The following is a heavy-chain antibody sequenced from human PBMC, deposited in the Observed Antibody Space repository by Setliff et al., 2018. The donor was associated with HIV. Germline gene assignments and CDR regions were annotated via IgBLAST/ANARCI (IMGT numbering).Heavy chain of an antibody. CDR2: IDAYNGDT. Sequence: ASVKVSCKASGYTFSDYYIHWVRQAPGQGLEWLGRIDAYNGDTNYAQNLQDRVTLTTDTSTNTAYMELRNLRSDDTAVYFCARDLGAFSSAWYVTIGDYWGPGTLVTVSS. V-gene: IGHV1-18*04. J-gene: IGHJ4*02. D-gene: IGHD6-13*01. CDR1: GYTFSDYY. CDR3: ARDLGAFSSAWYVTIGDY.